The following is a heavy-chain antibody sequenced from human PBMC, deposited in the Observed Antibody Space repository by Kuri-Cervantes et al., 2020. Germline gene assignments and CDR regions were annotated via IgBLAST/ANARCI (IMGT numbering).Heavy chain of an antibody. CDR1: GFTFSSYG. Sequence: LSLTCAASGFTFSSYGMHWVRQAPGEGLEWVAVISYDGSNKYYADSVKGRFTISRDNSKNTLYLQMNSLRAEDTAVYYCAKDVGLGYSYGYWYFDYWGQGTLVTVSS. V-gene: IGHV3-30*18. D-gene: IGHD5-18*01. CDR3: AKDVGLGYSYGYWYFDY. J-gene: IGHJ4*02. CDR2: ISYDGSNK.